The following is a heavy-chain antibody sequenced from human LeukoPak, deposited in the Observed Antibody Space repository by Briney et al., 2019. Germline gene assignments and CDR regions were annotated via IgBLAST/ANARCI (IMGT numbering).Heavy chain of an antibody. J-gene: IGHJ4*02. V-gene: IGHV1-2*02. CDR1: GYTFTGYY. Sequence: ASVKVSCKASGYTFTGYYMNWVRQAPGQGLEWMGWINPNSGGTNYAQKFQCRVTMTRDTSIITAYMELSRLRSDDTAVYYCARVKNSSGYYIPNFDYWGQGTLVTVSS. D-gene: IGHD3-22*01. CDR3: ARVKNSSGYYIPNFDY. CDR2: INPNSGGT.